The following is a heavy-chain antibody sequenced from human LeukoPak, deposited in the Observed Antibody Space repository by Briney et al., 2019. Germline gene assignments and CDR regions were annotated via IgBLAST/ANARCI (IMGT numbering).Heavy chain of an antibody. Sequence: GGSLRLSCAASGFTFSSYAMSWVRQAPGKGLEWVSAISGSGGSTYYADSVKGRFTISRDNSKNTLYLQMNSLRAEDTAVYYWAKERMGGIVATFGGFAPWAQEPLFTVSS. V-gene: IGHV3-23*01. CDR2: ISGSGGST. CDR3: AKERMGGIVATFGGFAP. J-gene: IGHJ5*02. D-gene: IGHD5-12*01. CDR1: GFTFSSYA.